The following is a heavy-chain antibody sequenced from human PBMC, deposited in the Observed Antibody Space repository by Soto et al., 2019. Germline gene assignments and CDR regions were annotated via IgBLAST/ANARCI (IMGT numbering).Heavy chain of an antibody. CDR1: GGTFSSYA. Sequence: QVQLVQSGAEVKKPGSSVKVSCKASGGTFSSYAISWVRQAPGQGLEWMGGIIPIFGTANYAQKFQGRVTITADESTSTAYMELSRRRSEDTARYYLAKDWGGRFYGMDVWGQGTTGTVSS. J-gene: IGHJ6*02. D-gene: IGHD3-16*01. V-gene: IGHV1-69*12. CDR2: IIPIFGTA. CDR3: AKDWGGRFYGMDV.